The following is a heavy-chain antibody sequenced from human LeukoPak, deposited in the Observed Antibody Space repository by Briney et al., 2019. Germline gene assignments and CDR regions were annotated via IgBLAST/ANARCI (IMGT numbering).Heavy chain of an antibody. CDR1: GGPIRGSSSY. CDR3: ARQTGSGLFILP. J-gene: IGHJ4*02. V-gene: IGHV4-39*01. D-gene: IGHD3/OR15-3a*01. Sequence: SETLSLTCTVSGGPIRGSSSYWGWIRQPPGKGLEWIGSIYYSGNTYYNASLKSQVSISIDTSKNQFSLRLTSVTAADTAVYYCARQTGSGLFILPGGQGTLVTVSS. CDR2: IYYSGNT.